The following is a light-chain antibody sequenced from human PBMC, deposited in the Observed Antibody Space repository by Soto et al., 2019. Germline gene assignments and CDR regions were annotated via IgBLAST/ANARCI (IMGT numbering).Light chain of an antibody. CDR1: SSNIGAGYD. CDR3: PSYDSSLSGSV. CDR2: GNS. Sequence: QSVLTQPPSVSGAPGQRVTISCTGSSSNIGAGYDVHWYQQLPGTAPKLLIYGNSNRPSGVPDRFSGSKSGTSASLAITGLQAEHEADYYCPSYDSSLSGSVFGGGTKLTVL. J-gene: IGLJ2*01. V-gene: IGLV1-40*01.